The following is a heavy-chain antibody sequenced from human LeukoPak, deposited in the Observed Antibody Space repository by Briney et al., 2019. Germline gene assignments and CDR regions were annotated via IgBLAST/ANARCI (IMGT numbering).Heavy chain of an antibody. J-gene: IGHJ5*02. CDR2: IYYRGST. CDR3: AREANSGWFDP. CDR1: GGSMNHYY. D-gene: IGHD3-10*01. V-gene: IGHV4-59*01. Sequence: SETLSLTCTVSGGSMNHYYWSWIRQPPGKGLEWVGYIYYRGSTSYNPSLKSRVTISLDMSKNQFSLKLTSVTPADTAIYYCAREANSGWFDPWGQGTLVIVSS.